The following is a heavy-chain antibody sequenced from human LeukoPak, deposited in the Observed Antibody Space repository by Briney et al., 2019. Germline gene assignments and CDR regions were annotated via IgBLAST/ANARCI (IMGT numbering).Heavy chain of an antibody. CDR2: ISYDGSNK. V-gene: IGHV3-30-3*01. J-gene: IGHJ4*02. D-gene: IGHD1-26*01. CDR3: ARGGSYFDY. Sequence: GGSLRLSCAASGFTFSSYAMHWVRQAPGKGLEWVAVISYDGSNKYYADSVKGRFTISRDNSKNTLYLQMNSLRAEDTAVYYCARGGSYFDYWGQGTLVTVSS. CDR1: GFTFSSYA.